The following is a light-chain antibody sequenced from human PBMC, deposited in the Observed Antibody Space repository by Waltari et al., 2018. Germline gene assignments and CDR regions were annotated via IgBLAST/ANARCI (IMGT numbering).Light chain of an antibody. V-gene: IGLV3-21*02. Sequence: SYVLSQPPSVAVAPGQTARITCGGNKIGSKSVHWYQQKPGQAPVLVVYDNSDRPSGIPERFSGSNSGNTATLTISRVEAGDEADYYCQVWDITSDHFVFGTGTKVTVL. CDR2: DNS. J-gene: IGLJ1*01. CDR3: QVWDITSDHFV. CDR1: KIGSKS.